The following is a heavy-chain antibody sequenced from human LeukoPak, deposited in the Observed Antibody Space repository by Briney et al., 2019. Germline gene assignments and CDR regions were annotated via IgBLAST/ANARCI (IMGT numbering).Heavy chain of an antibody. CDR3: AKGELHFNTCSFDY. D-gene: IGHD1-26*01. Sequence: PGTSLRLSCAASGFTFSSGMHWARQAPGKGLEWVAVISYDGNHKYYGDSVKGRFTISRDNSRNTLYLQMDSLKTEDTAVYYCAKGELHFNTCSFDYWGQGTLVTVSS. V-gene: IGHV3-30*18. J-gene: IGHJ4*02. CDR2: ISYDGNHK. CDR1: GFTFSSG.